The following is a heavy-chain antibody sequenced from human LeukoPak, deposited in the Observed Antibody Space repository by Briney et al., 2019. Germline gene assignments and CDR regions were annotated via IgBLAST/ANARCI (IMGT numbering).Heavy chain of an antibody. J-gene: IGHJ5*02. V-gene: IGHV4-38-2*01. D-gene: IGHD5-12*01. Sequence: PSETLSLTCAVSGYSISSGYYWGWIRQPPGKGLEWIGSIYHSGSTYYNPSLQSRVTISVDTSKNQFSLKLSSVTAADTAVYYCARPISWQDWFDPWGQGTLVTVSS. CDR1: GYSISSGYY. CDR2: IYHSGST. CDR3: ARPISWQDWFDP.